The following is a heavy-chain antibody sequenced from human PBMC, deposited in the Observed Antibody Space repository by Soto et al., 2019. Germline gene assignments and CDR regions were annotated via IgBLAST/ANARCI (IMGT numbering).Heavy chain of an antibody. Sequence: QVCLVESGGGVVQPGRSLRLSCAASGFIIPCCAIHWIRQSPGKGLEWVAVIGADGTHKYYGDSVQGRVTISRDTSQNMVFLQMDSLTAEDTALYYCARDVRVGEPDYFDDWGQGTLVSVSS. CDR2: IGADGTHK. D-gene: IGHD1-26*01. CDR1: GFIIPCCA. J-gene: IGHJ4*02. V-gene: IGHV3-30*01. CDR3: ARDVRVGEPDYFDD.